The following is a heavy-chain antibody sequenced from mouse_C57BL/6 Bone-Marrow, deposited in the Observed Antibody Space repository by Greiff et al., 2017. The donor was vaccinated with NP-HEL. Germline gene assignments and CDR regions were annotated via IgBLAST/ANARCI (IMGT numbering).Heavy chain of an antibody. CDR1: GYTFTSYG. CDR2: IYPRSGNT. Sequence: QVQLKQSGAELARPGASVKLSCKASGYTFTSYGISWVKQRTGQGLEWIGEIYPRSGNTYYNEKFKGKATLTADKSSSTAYMELRSLTSEDSAVYFCARWGIYDGYYSDYWGQGTTLTVSS. J-gene: IGHJ2*01. D-gene: IGHD2-3*01. CDR3: ARWGIYDGYYSDY. V-gene: IGHV1-81*01.